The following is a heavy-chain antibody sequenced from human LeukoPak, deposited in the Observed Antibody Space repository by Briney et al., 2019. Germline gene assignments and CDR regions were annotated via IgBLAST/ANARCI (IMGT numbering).Heavy chain of an antibody. V-gene: IGHV3-23*01. CDR1: GFTFSSYA. Sequence: PGGSLRLSCAASGFTFSSYAMSWVRQAPGKGLEWVSAISGSSTSTYYADSVRGRFTISRDNSKNTLYLQMNSLRAEDTAIYYCAKDGVRDSPSVFDCWGQGTLVTVSS. CDR3: AKDGVRDSPSVFDC. D-gene: IGHD2-21*01. CDR2: ISGSSTST. J-gene: IGHJ4*02.